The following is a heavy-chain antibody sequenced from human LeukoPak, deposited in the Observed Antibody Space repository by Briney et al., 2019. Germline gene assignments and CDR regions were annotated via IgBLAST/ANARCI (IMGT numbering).Heavy chain of an antibody. J-gene: IGHJ6*03. CDR1: GFTFSNYG. CDR3: AKGRVEEPTYYYYYMDV. V-gene: IGHV3-23*01. D-gene: IGHD1-14*01. Sequence: GGSLRLSCAASGFTFSNYGMSWVRQAPGKGLEWVSTISGSGGYTYYADSVKGRFTISRDNSKNTLYLQMNSLRAEDTAVYYCAKGRVEEPTYYYYYMDVWGKGTTVTISS. CDR2: ISGSGGYT.